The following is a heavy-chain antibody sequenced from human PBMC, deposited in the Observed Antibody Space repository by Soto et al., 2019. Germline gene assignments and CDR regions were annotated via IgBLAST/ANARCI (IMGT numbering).Heavy chain of an antibody. Sequence: VSAISGSGGSTYYADSVKGRFTISRDNSKNTLYLQMNSLRAEDTAVYYCAKEGGSSGYYDYWGQGTPVTVSS. D-gene: IGHD3-22*01. J-gene: IGHJ4*02. CDR3: AKEGGSSGYYDY. V-gene: IGHV3-23*01. CDR2: ISGSGGST.